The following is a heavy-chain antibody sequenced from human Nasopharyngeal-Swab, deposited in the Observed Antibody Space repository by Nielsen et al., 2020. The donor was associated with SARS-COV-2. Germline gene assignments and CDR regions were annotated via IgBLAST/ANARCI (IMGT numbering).Heavy chain of an antibody. D-gene: IGHD1-1*01. J-gene: IGHJ3*02. CDR2: IIPIFGTA. V-gene: IGHV1-69*01. CDR3: ARGFWGRTTGTTRYDAFDI. Sequence: VRQAPGREREGMGGIIPIFGTANYAQKFQGRVTITADESTSTAYMELSSLRSEDTAVYYCARGFWGRTTGTTRYDAFDIWGQGTMVTVSS.